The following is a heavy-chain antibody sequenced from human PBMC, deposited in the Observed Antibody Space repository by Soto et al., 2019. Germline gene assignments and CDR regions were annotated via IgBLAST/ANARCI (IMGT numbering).Heavy chain of an antibody. V-gene: IGHV1-18*04. CDR1: GYTFTSYG. CDR3: ARDPGRAGYYYDSSGRFGY. D-gene: IGHD3-22*01. Sequence: ASLKVSCKASGYTFTSYGISWVRQAPGQGLEWMGWISAYNGNTNYAQKLQGRVTMTTDTSTSTAYMELRSLRSDDTAVYYCARDPGRAGYYYDSSGRFGYWGQGTLFTVSP. CDR2: ISAYNGNT. J-gene: IGHJ4*02.